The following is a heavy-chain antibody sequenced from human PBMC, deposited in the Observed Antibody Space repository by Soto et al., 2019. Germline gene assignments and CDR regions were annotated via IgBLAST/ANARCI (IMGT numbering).Heavy chain of an antibody. CDR1: GYTFTSYA. Sequence: ASVKVSCKASGYTFTSYAMHWVRQAPGQRLEWMGWINAGNGNTKYSQKFQGRVTITRDTSASTAYMELSSLRSEDTAVYYCAREHDFWSGYYLYYFDYWGQGTLVTAPQ. J-gene: IGHJ4*02. CDR3: AREHDFWSGYYLYYFDY. CDR2: INAGNGNT. D-gene: IGHD3-3*01. V-gene: IGHV1-3*01.